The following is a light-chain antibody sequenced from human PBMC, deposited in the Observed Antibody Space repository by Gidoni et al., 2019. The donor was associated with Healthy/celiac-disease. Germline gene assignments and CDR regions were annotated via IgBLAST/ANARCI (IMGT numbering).Light chain of an antibody. V-gene: IGKV3-20*01. CDR3: QKYGRT. J-gene: IGKJ1*01. CDR2: GAS. CDR1: QSVSSSY. Sequence: EIVLTQSPGTLSLSPGERAPLSCRASQSVSSSYLAWYQQKPGQAPRLLIYGASSRATGIPDRFSGSGSGTDFTINISRLEPEDFAVYYCQKYGRTFGQGTKVEIK.